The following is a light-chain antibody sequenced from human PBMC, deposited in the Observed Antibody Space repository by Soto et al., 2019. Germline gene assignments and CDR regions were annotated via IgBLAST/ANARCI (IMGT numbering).Light chain of an antibody. CDR3: QQYNQWPRT. Sequence: EVVMTQSPVILSVSPGERVTVSCRASQSVGSDLAWYQHKPGHAPRLLIHGASTTATGVPPRFSGSGSGTELTLTVSSLQSEDFAVYYCQQYNQWPRTFGQGTTVEVK. CDR1: QSVGSD. CDR2: GAS. V-gene: IGKV3-15*01. J-gene: IGKJ1*01.